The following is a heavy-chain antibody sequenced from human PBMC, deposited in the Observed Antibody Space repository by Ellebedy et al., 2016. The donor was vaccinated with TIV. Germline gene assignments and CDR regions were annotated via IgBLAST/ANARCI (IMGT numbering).Heavy chain of an antibody. V-gene: IGHV3-13*01. CDR3: ARGRYGP. CDR1: GFTFSNYD. CDR2: IGTAGDT. J-gene: IGHJ5*02. D-gene: IGHD3-10*01. Sequence: GESLKISCAASGFTFSNYDMHWVRQATGKGLEWVSGIGTAGDTYYPGSVKGRFTISRENAKNSLFRQMNSLRDGDTAVYYCARGRYGPWGQGTLVTVSS.